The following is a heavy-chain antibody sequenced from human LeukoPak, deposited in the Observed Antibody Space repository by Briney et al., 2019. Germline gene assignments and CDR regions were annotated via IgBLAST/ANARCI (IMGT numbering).Heavy chain of an antibody. V-gene: IGHV1-46*01. CDR1: GYTFTSYY. CDR3: ARGVVVTPPRPYNWFDP. CDR2: INPSGGST. J-gene: IGHJ5*02. D-gene: IGHD4-23*01. Sequence: ASVKVSCKASGYTFTSYYMHWVRQAPGQGLDWMGIINPSGGSTSYAQKFQGRVTMTRDTSTSTVYMELSSLRSEDTAVYYCARGVVVTPPRPYNWFDPWGQGTLVTVSS.